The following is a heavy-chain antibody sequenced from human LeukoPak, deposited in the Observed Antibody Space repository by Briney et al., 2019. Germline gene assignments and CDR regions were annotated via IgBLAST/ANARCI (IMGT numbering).Heavy chain of an antibody. J-gene: IGHJ4*02. V-gene: IGHV3-21*04. CDR3: AKDLDSSGWYYFDY. Sequence: GGSLRLTCAASGFTFSSYSMNWVRQAPGKGLEWISSSSISSSYIYYADSVKGRLTISRENAKNSLYLQMNSLRAEDTAVYYCAKDLDSSGWYYFDYWGQGTLVTVSS. CDR2: SSISSSYI. D-gene: IGHD6-19*01. CDR1: GFTFSSYS.